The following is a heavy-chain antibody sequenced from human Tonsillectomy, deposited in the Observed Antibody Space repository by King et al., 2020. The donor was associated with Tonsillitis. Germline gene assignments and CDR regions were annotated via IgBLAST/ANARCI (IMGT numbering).Heavy chain of an antibody. CDR2: ISYDGSNK. CDR3: ARDLRSDLYGMDV. J-gene: IGHJ6*02. CDR1: GFTFSSYA. D-gene: IGHD3-3*01. V-gene: IGHV3-30-3*01. Sequence: VQLVESGGGVVQPGRSLRLSCAASGFTFSSYAMHWVRQAPGQGLEGVAVISYDGSNKYYADSVKGRFTISRHNSKNTLYLQMNSLRAEDTAVYYCARDLRSDLYGMDVWGQGTTVTVSS.